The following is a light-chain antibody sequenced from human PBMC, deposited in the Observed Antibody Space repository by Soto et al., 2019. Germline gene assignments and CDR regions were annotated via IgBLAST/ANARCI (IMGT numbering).Light chain of an antibody. Sequence: QSVLTQPASVSGSPGQSITISCTGTSSDVGGYNYVSWYQQHPGKAPKLMIYEVSNRPSGVSNRFSGSKSGSTASLTIAGLQAEDEADYYCSSYSRTTTLGVFGTGTKVTVL. CDR2: EVS. V-gene: IGLV2-14*01. CDR1: SSDVGGYNY. J-gene: IGLJ1*01. CDR3: SSYSRTTTLGV.